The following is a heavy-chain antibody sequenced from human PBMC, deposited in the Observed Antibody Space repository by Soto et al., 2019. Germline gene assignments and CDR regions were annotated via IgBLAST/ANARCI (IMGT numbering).Heavy chain of an antibody. CDR3: ARGPYAAGPPYYFDY. V-gene: IGHV3-33*01. CDR2: IWYDGSNK. D-gene: IGHD6-13*01. Sequence: GGSLRLSCAASGFTFSSYGMHWVRQAPGKGLEWVAVIWYDGSNKYYADSVKGRFTISRDNSKNTLYLQMNSLRAEDTAVYYCARGPYAAGPPYYFDYWGQGTLVTVSS. J-gene: IGHJ4*02. CDR1: GFTFSSYG.